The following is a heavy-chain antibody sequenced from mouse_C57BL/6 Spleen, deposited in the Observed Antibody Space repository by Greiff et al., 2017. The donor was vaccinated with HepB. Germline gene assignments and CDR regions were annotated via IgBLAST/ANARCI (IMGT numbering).Heavy chain of an antibody. J-gene: IGHJ3*01. Sequence: EVQLQQSGPELVKPGASVKISCKASGYTFTDYYLTWVKQSHGKSLEWIGDINPNNGGTSYNQKFKGKATLTVDKSSSTAYMELRSLTSEDSAVYYCARFYDPFAYWGQGTLVTVSA. CDR1: GYTFTDYY. D-gene: IGHD2-3*01. CDR2: INPNNGGT. V-gene: IGHV1-26*01. CDR3: ARFYDPFAY.